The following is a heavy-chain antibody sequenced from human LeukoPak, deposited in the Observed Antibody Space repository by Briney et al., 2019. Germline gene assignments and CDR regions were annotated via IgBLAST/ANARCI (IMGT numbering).Heavy chain of an antibody. CDR3: ARLSGSYGAYWFDP. D-gene: IGHD1-26*01. CDR1: GFTFSSYS. V-gene: IGHV3-21*01. CDR2: ISSSSSYI. Sequence: GGSLRLSCAASGFTFSSYSMNWVRQAPGQGLEWVSCISSSSSYIYYADSVKGRLTISRDNAKNALYLQMSSLRAEDTAVYYCARLSGSYGAYWFDPWGQGTLVTVSS. J-gene: IGHJ5*02.